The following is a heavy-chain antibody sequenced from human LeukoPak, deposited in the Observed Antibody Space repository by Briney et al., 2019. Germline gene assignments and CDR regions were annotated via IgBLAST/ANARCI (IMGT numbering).Heavy chain of an antibody. V-gene: IGHV3-30*02. CDR2: IWYDEITK. D-gene: IGHD3-22*01. J-gene: IGHJ4*02. Sequence: GGSLRLSCVASGFTFRSYGIHWVRQAPGKGLEWLAFIWYDEITKNYADSVKGRFTISRDNSKNTLYVQLNSLRPDDTAVYYCAKDSSDYYSDYWGQGTLVTVSS. CDR3: AKDSSDYYSDY. CDR1: GFTFRSYG.